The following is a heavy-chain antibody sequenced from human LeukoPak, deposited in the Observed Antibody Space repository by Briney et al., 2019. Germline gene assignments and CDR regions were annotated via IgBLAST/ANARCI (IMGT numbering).Heavy chain of an antibody. Sequence: TGGSLRLSCAASGFTFSSYAMNWVRQAPGKGLEWVSAISGSGGSTYYADSVKGRFTIFRDNAKNSLFLQVNSLRVEDTAVYYCARGLASGYPPIPFDYWGQGTLVTVSS. CDR1: GFTFSSYA. CDR2: ISGSGGST. V-gene: IGHV3-23*01. J-gene: IGHJ4*02. CDR3: ARGLASGYPPIPFDY. D-gene: IGHD3-3*01.